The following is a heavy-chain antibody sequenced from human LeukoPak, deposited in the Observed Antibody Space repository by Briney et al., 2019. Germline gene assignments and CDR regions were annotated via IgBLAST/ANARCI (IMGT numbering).Heavy chain of an antibody. CDR3: ARGSSGGDGDIQPTTSYFDY. D-gene: IGHD5-12*01. CDR2: IIPIFGTA. Sequence: SVKVSCKASGGTFSSHGISWVRQAPGQGLEWMGRIIPIFGTANYAQKFQGRVTITADESTSTAYMELSSLRSEDTAVYYCARGSSGGDGDIQPTTSYFDYWGQGTLVTVSS. J-gene: IGHJ4*02. V-gene: IGHV1-69*15. CDR1: GGTFSSHG.